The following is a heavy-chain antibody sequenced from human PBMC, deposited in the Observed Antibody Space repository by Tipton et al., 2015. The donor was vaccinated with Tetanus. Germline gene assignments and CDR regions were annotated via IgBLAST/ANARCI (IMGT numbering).Heavy chain of an antibody. V-gene: IGHV3-74*01. CDR2: INSDGSST. CDR3: AKGLAGGVGGGSSVDY. CDR1: GFTFSSYW. D-gene: IGHD2-8*02. J-gene: IGHJ4*02. Sequence: SLRLSCAASGFTFSSYWMHWVRQAPGKGLVWVSRINSDGSSTSYADSVKGRFTISRDNAKNTLYLQMNSLRAEDTALYYCAKGLAGGVGGGSSVDYWGQGTLVTVSS.